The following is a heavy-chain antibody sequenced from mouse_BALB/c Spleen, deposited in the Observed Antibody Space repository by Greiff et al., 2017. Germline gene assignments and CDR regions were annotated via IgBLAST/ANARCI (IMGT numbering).Heavy chain of an antibody. J-gene: IGHJ4*01. Sequence: EVQRVESGGGLVQPGGSRKLSCAASGFTFSSFGMHWVRQAPEKGLEWVAYISSGSSTIYYADTVKGRFTISRDNPKNTLFLQMTSLRSEDTAMYYCARRGGDDAMDYWGQGTSVTVSS. CDR1: GFTFSSFG. CDR3: ARRGGDDAMDY. CDR2: ISSGSSTI. V-gene: IGHV5-17*02.